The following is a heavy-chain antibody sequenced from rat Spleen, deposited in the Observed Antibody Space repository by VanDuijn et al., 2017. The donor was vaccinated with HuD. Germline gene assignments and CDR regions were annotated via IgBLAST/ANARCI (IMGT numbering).Heavy chain of an antibody. J-gene: IGHJ2*01. CDR3: ARQVGGYYFDY. Sequence: EVQLVESGGGLVQPGRSLKLSCAASGFTFSDYAMAWVRQAPKKGLEWVATIIYDGSSTYYRDSVKGRFTISRDNAKSTLYLQMDSLRSEDTATYYCARQVGGYYFDYWGQGVMVTVSS. CDR2: IIYDGSST. V-gene: IGHV5-17*01. CDR1: GFTFSDYA. D-gene: IGHD4-3*01.